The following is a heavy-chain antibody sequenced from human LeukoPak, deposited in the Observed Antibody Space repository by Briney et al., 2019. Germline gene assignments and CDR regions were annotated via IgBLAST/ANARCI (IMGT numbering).Heavy chain of an antibody. Sequence: GGSLRLSCAASGFTSTTYEMNWVRQAPGKGLECVSYISSSGSTIYYAGSVKGRFTISRDNAKNSLYLQMNSLRVEDTAVYYCARGGNWFDPWGQGTLVTVSS. CDR3: ARGGNWFDP. D-gene: IGHD3-16*01. CDR1: GFTSTTYE. J-gene: IGHJ5*02. V-gene: IGHV3-48*03. CDR2: ISSSGSTI.